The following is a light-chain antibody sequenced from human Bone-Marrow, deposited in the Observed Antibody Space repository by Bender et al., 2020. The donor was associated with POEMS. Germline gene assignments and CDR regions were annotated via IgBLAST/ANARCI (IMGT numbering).Light chain of an antibody. Sequence: SHELTQPPSVSVSPGQTARITCSGDALPKEYAYWYQQKPGQAPLLVIYKNSERSSGIPERFSGSSSGTTVTLTIRGVQAEDEADYYCQSPDIRDPSLWVFGGGTKLNVL. CDR1: ALPKEY. J-gene: IGLJ3*02. V-gene: IGLV3-25*03. CDR2: KNS. CDR3: QSPDIRDPSLWV.